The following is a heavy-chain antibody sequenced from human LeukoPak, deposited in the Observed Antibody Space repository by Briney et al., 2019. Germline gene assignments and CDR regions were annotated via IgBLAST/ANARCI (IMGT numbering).Heavy chain of an antibody. CDR3: ARDRALWDAFDI. J-gene: IGHJ3*02. CDR2: IYYSGST. CDR1: GGSISSYY. D-gene: IGHD3-10*01. V-gene: IGHV4-59*01. Sequence: SETLSLTCTVSGGSISSYYWSWIRQPPGKGLEWIGYIYYSGSTNYNPSLKSRVTISVDTSKNQFSLKLSSVTAAVTAVYYCARDRALWDAFDIWGQGTMVTVSS.